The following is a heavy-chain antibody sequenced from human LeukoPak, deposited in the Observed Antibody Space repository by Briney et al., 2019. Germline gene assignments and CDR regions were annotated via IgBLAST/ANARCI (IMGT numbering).Heavy chain of an antibody. CDR2: IIPIFGTA. D-gene: IGHD1-14*01. CDR3: AMAETTGAFDI. CDR1: GGTFSSYA. Sequence: ASVTVSCKASGGTFSSYAISWVRQAPGQGLEWRGRIIPIFGTANYAQKFQGRVTITAYKSTSTAYMELSSLRSEDTAVYYCAMAETTGAFDIWGQGTMVTVSS. V-gene: IGHV1-69*06. J-gene: IGHJ3*02.